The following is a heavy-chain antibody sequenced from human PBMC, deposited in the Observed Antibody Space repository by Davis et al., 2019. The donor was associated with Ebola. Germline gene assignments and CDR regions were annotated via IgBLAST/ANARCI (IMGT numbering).Heavy chain of an antibody. D-gene: IGHD5-18*01. V-gene: IGHV4-30-2*01. CDR3: ARGADTAMVSMDV. Sequence: SETLSLTCTVPGGSTGSGIYPWNCLRQPPGKGLEWIGYIFHNGNSYYNPSLESRVTKSLDMSKHQFSLTLRSVTAADTAVYYCARGADTAMVSMDVWGQGTTVTVSS. CDR1: GGSTGSGIYP. J-gene: IGHJ6*02. CDR2: IFHNGNS.